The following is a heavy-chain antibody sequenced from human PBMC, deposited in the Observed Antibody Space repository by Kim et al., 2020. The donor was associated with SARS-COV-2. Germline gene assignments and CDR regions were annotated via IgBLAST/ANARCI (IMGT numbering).Heavy chain of an antibody. J-gene: IGHJ4*02. V-gene: IGHV1-46*01. D-gene: IGHD3-22*01. Sequence: ASVKVSCKASGYTFTSYYMHWVRQAPGQGLEWMGIINPSGGSTSYAQKFQGRVTMTRDTSTSTVYMELSSLRSEDTAVYYCARDREEGGYYYDSSGYLFDYWGQGTLVTVSS. CDR1: GYTFTSYY. CDR3: ARDREEGGYYYDSSGYLFDY. CDR2: INPSGGST.